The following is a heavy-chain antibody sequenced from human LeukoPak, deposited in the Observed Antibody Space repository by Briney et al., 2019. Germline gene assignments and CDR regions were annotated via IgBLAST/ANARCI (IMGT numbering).Heavy chain of an antibody. V-gene: IGHV4-59*01. D-gene: IGHD3-22*01. CDR3: AREIGYYDSSGYHYYYYGMDV. Sequence: SETLSLTRTVSGGSISSYYWSWIRQPPGKGLEWIGYIYYSGSTNYNPSLKSRVTISVDTSKNQFSLKLSSVTAADTAVYYCAREIGYYDSSGYHYYYYGMDVWGQGTTVTVSS. CDR1: GGSISSYY. CDR2: IYYSGST. J-gene: IGHJ6*02.